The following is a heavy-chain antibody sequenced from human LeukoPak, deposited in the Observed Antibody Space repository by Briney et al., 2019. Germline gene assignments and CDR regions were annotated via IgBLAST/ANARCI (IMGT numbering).Heavy chain of an antibody. D-gene: IGHD3-3*01. CDR1: GFTFSSYG. V-gene: IGHV3-23*01. J-gene: IGHJ4*02. CDR2: ISGSGGST. CDR3: AKDFSSGYYSFDS. Sequence: GGSLRLSCAASGFTFSSYGMSWVRQAPGKGLEWVSVISGSGGSTYYADSVKGRFTISRDNSKNTLYLQMNSLRAEDTAVYYCAKDFSSGYYSFDSWGQGTLVTVSS.